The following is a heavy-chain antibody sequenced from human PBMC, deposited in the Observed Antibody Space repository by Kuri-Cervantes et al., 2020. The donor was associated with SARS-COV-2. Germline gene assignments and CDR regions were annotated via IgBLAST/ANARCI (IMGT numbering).Heavy chain of an antibody. V-gene: IGHV1-3*01. D-gene: IGHD5-12*01. CDR1: EYTFTSYA. CDR2: INAGNGNT. CDR3: ARERILPRRAFGYEFDY. Sequence: ASVKVSCKASEYTFTSYAMHWVRQAPGQRLEWMGWINAGNGNTKYSQKFQGRVTITRDTSASTAYMELSSLRSEDTAVYYCARERILPRRAFGYEFDYWGQGTLVTVSS. J-gene: IGHJ4*02.